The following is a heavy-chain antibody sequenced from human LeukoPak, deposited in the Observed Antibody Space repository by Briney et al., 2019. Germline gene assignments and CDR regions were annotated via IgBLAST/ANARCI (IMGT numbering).Heavy chain of an antibody. CDR2: INYSGST. Sequence: SETLSLTCAVSGGSVRSGGYYWSWIRQPPGKGLEWIGYINYSGSTNYNPSLKSRVTISVDTSKNQFSLKLSSVTAADTALYYCASTGEMYSSGWYFDYWGQGTLVTVSS. J-gene: IGHJ4*02. CDR1: GGSVRSGGYY. CDR3: ASTGEMYSSGWYFDY. V-gene: IGHV4-61*08. D-gene: IGHD6-19*01.